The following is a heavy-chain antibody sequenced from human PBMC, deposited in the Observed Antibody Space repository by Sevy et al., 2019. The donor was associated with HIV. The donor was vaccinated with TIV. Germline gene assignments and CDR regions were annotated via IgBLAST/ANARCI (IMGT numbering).Heavy chain of an antibody. CDR3: ANSPRYYYDSSGYYFQPAFDI. CDR1: GFTFSSYA. J-gene: IGHJ3*02. Sequence: GGSLRLSCAASGFTFSSYAMSWVRQAPGKGLEWVSAISGSGGSTYYADSVKGRFTISRDNFKNTLYLQMNSLRAEDTAVYYCANSPRYYYDSSGYYFQPAFDIWGQGTMVTVSS. CDR2: ISGSGGST. D-gene: IGHD3-22*01. V-gene: IGHV3-23*01.